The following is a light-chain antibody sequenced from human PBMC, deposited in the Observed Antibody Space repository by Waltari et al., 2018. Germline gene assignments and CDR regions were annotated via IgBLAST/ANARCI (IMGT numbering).Light chain of an antibody. V-gene: IGLV3-21*04. J-gene: IGLJ1*01. Sequence: SYVLTQPPSLSVAPGETATITCGGNYIGSKSVHWYQQKPGQAPVLAIFYDSDRPSGIPDRFSGSNSGNTATLTISRVEVGDEADYYCQVWDSGSDHYVFGTGTKVTVL. CDR3: QVWDSGSDHYV. CDR2: YDS. CDR1: YIGSKS.